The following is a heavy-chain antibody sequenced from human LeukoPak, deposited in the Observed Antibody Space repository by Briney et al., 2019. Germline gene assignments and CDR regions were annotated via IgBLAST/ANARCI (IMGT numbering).Heavy chain of an antibody. CDR2: ISGSGGST. Sequence: GGSLRLSCAASGFTFSSYGMSWVRQAPGKGLEWVSAISGSGGSTYYADSVKGRFTISRDNSKNTLYLQMNSLRAEDTAVYYCAGGSYYQLFDYWGQGTLVTVSS. V-gene: IGHV3-23*01. J-gene: IGHJ4*02. CDR3: AGGSYYQLFDY. D-gene: IGHD3-10*01. CDR1: GFTFSSYG.